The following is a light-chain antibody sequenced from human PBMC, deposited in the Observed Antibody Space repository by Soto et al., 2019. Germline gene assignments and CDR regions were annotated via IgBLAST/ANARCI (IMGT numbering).Light chain of an antibody. J-gene: IGKJ4*01. CDR3: QQGYSSPPT. CDR2: AAS. Sequence: DIQMTQSPSSLSASVGDRVTITCRASQSISSYLSWYQQKPGKAPKLLIYAASSLQSGVPSRFSGSGSGTDFTLTISSLRPEDFATYYCQQGYSSPPTFGGGTKVEI. CDR1: QSISSY. V-gene: IGKV1-39*01.